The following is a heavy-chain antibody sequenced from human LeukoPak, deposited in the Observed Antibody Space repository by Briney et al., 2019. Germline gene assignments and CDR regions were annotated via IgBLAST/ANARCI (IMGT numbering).Heavy chain of an antibody. D-gene: IGHD2-2*01. CDR3: ARRSHQLLSYWFDP. J-gene: IGHJ5*02. Sequence: SETLSLTCTVSGGSISSSSYYWGWIRQPPGKRLEWCGSIYYSGSTYYNPSLKSRVTISVDTSKNQFSLKLSSVTAADTAVYYCARRSHQLLSYWFDPWGQGTLVTVSS. CDR2: IYYSGST. V-gene: IGHV4-39*01. CDR1: GGSISSSSYY.